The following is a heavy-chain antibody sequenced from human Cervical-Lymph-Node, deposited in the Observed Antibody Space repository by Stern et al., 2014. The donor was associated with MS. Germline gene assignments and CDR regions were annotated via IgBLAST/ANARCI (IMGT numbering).Heavy chain of an antibody. J-gene: IGHJ4*02. CDR3: ARGGDHGDYVDY. CDR1: GYSFREHA. Sequence: VQLVESGSELKRPGASVKVSCKTSGYSFREHAINWVRQAPGQGLEWMGWSNTVNGNPTYAQAFIGRFVFSLDMSVSTAYLQISSLRTEDTAVYYCARGGDHGDYVDYWGQGILVTVSS. V-gene: IGHV7-4-1*02. D-gene: IGHD4-17*01. CDR2: SNTVNGNP.